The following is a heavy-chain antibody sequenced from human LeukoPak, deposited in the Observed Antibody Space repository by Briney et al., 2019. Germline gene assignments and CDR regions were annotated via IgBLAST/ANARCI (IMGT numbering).Heavy chain of an antibody. V-gene: IGHV4-61*02. CDR2: IYTSGST. J-gene: IGHJ4*02. D-gene: IGHD6-13*01. CDR1: GGSISSDSYY. Sequence: SETLSLTCTVSGGSISSDSYYWSWIRQPAGKGLEWIGRIYTSGSTNYNPSLKSRVTISVDTSKNQFSLKLSSVTAADTAVYYCARGSSSFVYWGQGTLVTVSS. CDR3: ARGSSSFVY.